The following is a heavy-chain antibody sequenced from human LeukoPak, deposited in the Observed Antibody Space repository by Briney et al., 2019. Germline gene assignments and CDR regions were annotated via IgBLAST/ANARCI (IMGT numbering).Heavy chain of an antibody. CDR3: AKSPHDFWSGYWPTRFDP. Sequence: GGSLRLSCAASGFTFSSYAMSWVRQARGKGLEWVSAISGSGGSTYYADSVKGRFTISRDNSKNTLYLQMNSLRAEDTAVYYCAKSPHDFWSGYWPTRFDPWGQGTLVTVSS. CDR2: ISGSGGST. CDR1: GFTFSSYA. V-gene: IGHV3-23*01. J-gene: IGHJ5*02. D-gene: IGHD3-3*01.